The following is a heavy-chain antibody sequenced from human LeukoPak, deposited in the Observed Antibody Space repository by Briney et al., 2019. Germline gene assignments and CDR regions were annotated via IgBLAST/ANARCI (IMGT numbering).Heavy chain of an antibody. CDR2: INHSGST. CDR3: ARVTGYTIEDYFDY. Sequence: SETLSLTCAVSGGSFSGYYWSWIRQPPGKGLEWIGEINHSGSTNYNPSLKSRVTISVDTSKNQFSLKLRSVTAADTAVYYCARVTGYTIEDYFDYWGQGTLVTVSS. D-gene: IGHD3-9*01. J-gene: IGHJ4*02. CDR1: GGSFSGYY. V-gene: IGHV4-34*01.